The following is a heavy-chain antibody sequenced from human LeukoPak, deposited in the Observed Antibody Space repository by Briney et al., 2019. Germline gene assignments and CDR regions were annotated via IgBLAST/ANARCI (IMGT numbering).Heavy chain of an antibody. D-gene: IGHD2-2*01. CDR1: GGSISSSSYY. Sequence: SETLSLTCTVSGGSISSSSYYWGWIRQPPGKGLEWSGSICYSGSTYYNPALRSRVTISVDTSKNQFSLKLSSVTAADTAVYYCARVLGDIVVVPAVVSAGQKYNRFDPWGQGTLVTVS. CDR3: ARVLGDIVVVPAVVSAGQKYNRFDP. V-gene: IGHV4-39*01. J-gene: IGHJ5*02. CDR2: ICYSGST.